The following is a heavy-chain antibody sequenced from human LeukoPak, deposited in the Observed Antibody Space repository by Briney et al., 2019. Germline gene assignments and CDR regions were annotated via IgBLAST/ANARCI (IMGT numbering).Heavy chain of an antibody. CDR3: ARRFYYGPGTFALDP. J-gene: IGHJ5*02. V-gene: IGHV4-4*07. Sequence: SETLSLTCTVSGGSISSYYWSWIRQPAGKGLEWIGRIYTSGSTNYNPSLKSRATMSLDSSMNQFSLKLSSLTAADTAVYYCARRFYYGPGTFALDPWGQGTLVTVSS. D-gene: IGHD3-10*01. CDR2: IYTSGST. CDR1: GGSISSYY.